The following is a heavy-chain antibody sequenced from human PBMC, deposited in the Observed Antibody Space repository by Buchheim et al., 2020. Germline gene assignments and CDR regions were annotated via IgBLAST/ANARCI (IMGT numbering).Heavy chain of an antibody. J-gene: IGHJ6*02. D-gene: IGHD2-2*01. V-gene: IGHV3-11*06. CDR3: ARDCSSTSRPTGSGYYYYGMDV. CDR1: GFTFSDYY. CDR2: ISSSSSYT. Sequence: QVQLVESGGGLVKPGGSLRLSCAASGFTFSDYYMSWIRQAPGKGLEWVSYISSSSSYTNYADSVKGRFTISRDNAKTSLYLQMNSLRAEDTAVYYCARDCSSTSRPTGSGYYYYGMDVWGQGTT.